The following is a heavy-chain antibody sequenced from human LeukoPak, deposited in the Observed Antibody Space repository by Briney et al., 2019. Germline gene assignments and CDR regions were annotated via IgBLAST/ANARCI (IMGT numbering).Heavy chain of an antibody. J-gene: IGHJ5*02. CDR3: ARMFRSSWYINWFDP. V-gene: IGHV4-34*01. Sequence: PSETLSLTCTVSGGSISSYYWSWIRQPPGKGLEWIGEINHSGSTNYNPSLKSRVTISVDTSKNQFSLKLNFVTAADTAMYYCARMFRSSWYINWFDPWGQGTLVTVSS. CDR1: GGSISSYY. CDR2: INHSGST. D-gene: IGHD6-13*01.